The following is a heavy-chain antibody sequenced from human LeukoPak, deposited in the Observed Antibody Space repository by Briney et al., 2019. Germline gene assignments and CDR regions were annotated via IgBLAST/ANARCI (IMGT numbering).Heavy chain of an antibody. CDR1: GFNLSNYN. D-gene: IGHD1-1*01. V-gene: IGHV3-21*01. CDR2: ITVTTTFI. CDR3: ARDLPGELGRGVFDI. J-gene: IGHJ3*02. Sequence: GGSLRLSCAASGFNLSNYNMNWVRQAPGKGLEWVSSITVTTTFIYYADSVKGRFTISRDNAKNSLYLQMNTLRVEDTAVYYCARDLPGELGRGVFDIWGQGTMVTVSS.